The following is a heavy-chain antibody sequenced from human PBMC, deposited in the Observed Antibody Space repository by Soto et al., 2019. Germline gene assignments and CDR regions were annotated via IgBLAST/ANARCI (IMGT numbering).Heavy chain of an antibody. CDR3: ARVGLRLGDYFDY. CDR2: IYYSGST. V-gene: IGHV4-31*03. Sequence: SETLSLTCTVSGGSISSGGYYWSWIRQHPGKGLEWIGYIYYSGSTYYNPSLKSRVTISVDTSKNQFSLKLSSVTAADTAVYHCARVGLRLGDYFDYWGQGTLVTVSS. D-gene: IGHD3-16*01. J-gene: IGHJ4*02. CDR1: GGSISSGGYY.